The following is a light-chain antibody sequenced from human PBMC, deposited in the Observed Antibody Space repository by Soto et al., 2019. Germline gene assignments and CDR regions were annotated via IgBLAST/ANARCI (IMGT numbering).Light chain of an antibody. CDR1: SSDVGGYNY. Sequence: QSVLTQPASVSGSPGQSITISCTGTSSDVGGYNYVSWYQQHPGKAPKLMIYEVSNRPSGVSNRFSGSKSGNTASLTISGLQAEDEADYYCSSYTSSSTGVFGTGTKLNVL. V-gene: IGLV2-14*01. CDR3: SSYTSSSTGV. CDR2: EVS. J-gene: IGLJ1*01.